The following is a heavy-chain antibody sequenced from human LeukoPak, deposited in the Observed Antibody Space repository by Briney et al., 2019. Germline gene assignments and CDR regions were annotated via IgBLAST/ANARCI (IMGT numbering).Heavy chain of an antibody. Sequence: GGSLRLSCAASGFTFSSYAMSWVRQAPGKGLEWVSAISGSGGSTYYADSVKGRFTISRDNSKNTLYLQMNSLRAEDTAVYYCAKSAYYDILTGANGPLYWGQGTLVTVSS. V-gene: IGHV3-23*01. CDR2: ISGSGGST. CDR3: AKSAYYDILTGANGPLY. J-gene: IGHJ4*02. D-gene: IGHD3-9*01. CDR1: GFTFSSYA.